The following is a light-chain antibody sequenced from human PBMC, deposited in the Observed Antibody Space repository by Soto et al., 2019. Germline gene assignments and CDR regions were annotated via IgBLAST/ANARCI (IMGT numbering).Light chain of an antibody. CDR2: GAS. CDR1: QSLSSRN. Sequence: ELVLTQSPGTLSLSPGERATVSCRASQSLSSRNLAWYQQKPGQAPRLLIYGASNRATGIPARFSGSGSGTDFTLTISSLEPEDFAVYYCQQYNNWPPWTFGQGTKVDIK. CDR3: QQYNNWPPWT. J-gene: IGKJ1*01. V-gene: IGKV3-11*01.